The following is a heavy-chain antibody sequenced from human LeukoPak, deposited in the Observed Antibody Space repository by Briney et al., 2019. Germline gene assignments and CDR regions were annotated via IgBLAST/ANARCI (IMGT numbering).Heavy chain of an antibody. CDR3: ARGDPDISFGVVGDAFDI. CDR2: INQDGTEK. CDR1: GFTFTTYW. J-gene: IGHJ3*02. Sequence: PGGSLRLSCAASGFTFTTYWMSWVRQLPGKGLEWVANINQDGTEKYYVDSVKGRFTISRDNAKKSLYLQMNSLRAEDTAVYYCARGDPDISFGVVGDAFDIWGQGTMVTVSS. D-gene: IGHD3-3*01. V-gene: IGHV3-7*01.